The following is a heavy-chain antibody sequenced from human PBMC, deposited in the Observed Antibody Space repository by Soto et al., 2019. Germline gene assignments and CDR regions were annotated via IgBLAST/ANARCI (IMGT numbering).Heavy chain of an antibody. J-gene: IGHJ4*02. CDR1: GGSITAYY. CDR3: AGGERDFLSGRYVGKFAY. D-gene: IGHD6-19*01. Sequence: SETLSLTCSVSGGSITAYYWSWIRQPPEKGLEWIGYIYYSGNINYNPSLESRVTISVDTSKNQFSLKLTSVTTADTAVYYCAGGERDFLSGRYVGKFAYWGQGTLVTVSS. CDR2: IYYSGNI. V-gene: IGHV4-59*01.